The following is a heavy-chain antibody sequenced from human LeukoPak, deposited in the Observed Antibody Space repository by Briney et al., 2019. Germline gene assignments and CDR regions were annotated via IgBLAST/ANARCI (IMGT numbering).Heavy chain of an antibody. CDR1: GYSFTSYW. V-gene: IGHV5-51*01. D-gene: IGHD3-3*01. J-gene: IGHJ3*02. CDR2: IYPGDSDT. Sequence: GESLKISCKGSGYSFTSYWIGWVRQMPGKGLEWMGIIYPGDSDTRYSPSFQGQVTISADKSISTAYLQWSSLKASDTAMYYCASITDFWSGYYTGAFDIWGQGTMVTVSS. CDR3: ASITDFWSGYYTGAFDI.